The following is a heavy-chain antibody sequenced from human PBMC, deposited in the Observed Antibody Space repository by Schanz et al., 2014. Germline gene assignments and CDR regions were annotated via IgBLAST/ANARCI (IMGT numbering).Heavy chain of an antibody. CDR1: GGSFSGYY. V-gene: IGHV4-34*01. CDR2: IKDSGST. Sequence: QVQLQQWGAGLLKPSETLSLTCAVSGGSFSGYYWTWIRQSPGKGLEWIGEIKDSGSTKYNPSLKSRVTMSLDPSKSHFSLNLPSVTAADTAVFYCARGRNIRTSFNPGSGYRDYYVLDVWAQGTTVTVSS. J-gene: IGHJ6*02. D-gene: IGHD3-22*01. CDR3: ARGRNIRTSFNPGSGYRDYYVLDV.